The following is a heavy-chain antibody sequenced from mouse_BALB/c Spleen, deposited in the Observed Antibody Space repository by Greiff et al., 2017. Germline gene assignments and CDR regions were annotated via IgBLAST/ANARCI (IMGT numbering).Heavy chain of an antibody. Sequence: VKLMESGPGLVAPSQSLSITCTVSGFSLTSYGVHWVRQPPGKGLEWLGVIWAGGSTNYNSALMSRLSISKDNSKSQVFLKMNSLQTDDTAMYYCARDYGSSHEGFAYWGQGTLVTVSA. CDR2: IWAGGST. D-gene: IGHD1-1*02. CDR3: ARDYGSSHEGFAY. V-gene: IGHV2-9*02. J-gene: IGHJ3*01. CDR1: GFSLTSYG.